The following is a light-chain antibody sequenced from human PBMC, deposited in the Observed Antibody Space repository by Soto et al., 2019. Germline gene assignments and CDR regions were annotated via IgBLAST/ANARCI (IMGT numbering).Light chain of an antibody. Sequence: IVSTQSPGTLSLSPGERATLSCRASQTVSIYLAWYQQKPGQAPRLLIFDTSNRATGIPARFSGSGSGTDFTLTISSLEPEDFAVYYCQQRYNWPRTFGQGTKVDIK. CDR1: QTVSIY. CDR3: QQRYNWPRT. CDR2: DTS. J-gene: IGKJ1*01. V-gene: IGKV3-11*01.